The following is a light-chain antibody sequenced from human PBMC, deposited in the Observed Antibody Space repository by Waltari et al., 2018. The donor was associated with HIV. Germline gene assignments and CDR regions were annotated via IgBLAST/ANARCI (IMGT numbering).Light chain of an antibody. CDR2: EVS. Sequence: QSALTQPPSASGSPGQSVTISCTGPSSDVGGYNYVSWYQQPPGKAPKLMIYEVSKRPSGVPNRFSGSKSGNTASLTVSGLQAEDEADYYCSSYAGSNNKVFGGGTKLTVL. J-gene: IGLJ3*02. CDR1: SSDVGGYNY. CDR3: SSYAGSNNKV. V-gene: IGLV2-8*01.